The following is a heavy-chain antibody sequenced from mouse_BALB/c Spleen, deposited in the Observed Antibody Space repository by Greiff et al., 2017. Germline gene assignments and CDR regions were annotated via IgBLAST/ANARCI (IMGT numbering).Heavy chain of an antibody. CDR3: ATREPYYGSSYPDY. V-gene: IGHV1-7*01. CDR2: INPSTGYT. CDR1: GYTFTSYW. J-gene: IGHJ2*01. D-gene: IGHD1-1*01. Sequence: VQLQQSGAELAKPGASVKMSCKASGYTFTSYWMHWVKQRPGQGLEWIGYINPSTGYTEYNQKFKDKATLTADKSSSTAYMQLSSLTSEDSAVYYCATREPYYGSSYPDYWGQGTTLTVSS.